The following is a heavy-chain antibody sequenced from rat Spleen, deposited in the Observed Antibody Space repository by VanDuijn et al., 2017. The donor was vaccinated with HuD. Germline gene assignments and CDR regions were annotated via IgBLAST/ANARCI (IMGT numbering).Heavy chain of an antibody. D-gene: IGHD1-9*01. J-gene: IGHJ2*01. CDR1: GFTFSDYN. Sequence: EVQLVESGGGVVQPGRSLKVYCAASGFTFSDYNMAWVRQAPAKGLEWVATISSSGGSTYYRDSVKGRFTISRENAKSTLYLQINSLRSEDTATYYCARQDYGYNYDYWGQGVMVTVSS. CDR2: ISSSGGST. CDR3: ARQDYGYNYDY. V-gene: IGHV5S23*01.